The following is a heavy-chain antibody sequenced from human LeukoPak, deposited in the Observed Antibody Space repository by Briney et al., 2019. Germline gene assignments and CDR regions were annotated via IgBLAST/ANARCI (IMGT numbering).Heavy chain of an antibody. CDR1: GFTFSSYW. J-gene: IGHJ4*02. CDR2: IKQDGSEE. D-gene: IGHD3-10*01. Sequence: GGSLRLSCAASGFTFSSYWMSWVRQAPGKGLEWVANIKQDGSEEYYVDSVKGRFTISRDSAKNSLYLQMNSLRAEGTAVYYCARDGVLRGVIVSYWGQGTPVTVSS. V-gene: IGHV3-7*01. CDR3: ARDGVLRGVIVSY.